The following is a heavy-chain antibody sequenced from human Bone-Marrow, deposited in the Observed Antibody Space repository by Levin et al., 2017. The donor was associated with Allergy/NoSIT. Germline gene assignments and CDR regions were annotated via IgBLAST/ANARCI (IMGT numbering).Heavy chain of an antibody. CDR3: ARETRPWGSGWDYFDY. CDR2: IYYSGST. D-gene: IGHD6-19*01. V-gene: IGHV4-59*01. CDR1: GGSISSYY. Sequence: PSETLSLTCTVSGGSISSYYWSWIRQPPGKGLEWIGYIYYSGSTNYNPSLKSRVTISVDTSKNQFSLKLSSVTAADTAVYYCARETRPWGSGWDYFDYWGQGTLVTVSS. J-gene: IGHJ4*02.